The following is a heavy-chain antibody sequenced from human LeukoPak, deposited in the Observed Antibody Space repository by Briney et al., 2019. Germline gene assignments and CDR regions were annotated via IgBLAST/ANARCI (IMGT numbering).Heavy chain of an antibody. CDR3: ARRDKIGFCSGDSCYSGWLDP. Sequence: SETLSLTCSVSGASISGYYWSWIRRPPGKGLEWMGSIHYSGSTYYNPSLKSRVTLSVNTSKRQFSLKLTSVTAADTAVYYCARRDKIGFCSGDSCYSGWLDPWGQGTLVTVSS. CDR2: IHYSGST. J-gene: IGHJ5*02. V-gene: IGHV4-39*01. CDR1: GASISGYY. D-gene: IGHD2-15*01.